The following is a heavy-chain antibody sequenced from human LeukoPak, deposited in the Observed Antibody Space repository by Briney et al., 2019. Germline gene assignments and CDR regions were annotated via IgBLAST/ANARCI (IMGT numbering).Heavy chain of an antibody. V-gene: IGHV4-39*01. CDR1: GGSISSSSYY. CDR2: IYYSGST. D-gene: IGHD4-23*01. CDR3: ARPNPKTMVVNAPFDY. Sequence: SSETLSLTCTVSGGSISSSSYYWGWIRQPPGKGLEWIGSIYYSGSTYYNPSLKSRVTISVDTSKNQFSLKLSSVTAADTAVYYCARPNPKTMVVNAPFDYWGQGTLVTVSS. J-gene: IGHJ4*02.